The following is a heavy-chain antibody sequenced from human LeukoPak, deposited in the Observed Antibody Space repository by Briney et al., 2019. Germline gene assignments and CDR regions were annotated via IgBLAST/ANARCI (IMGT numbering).Heavy chain of an antibody. CDR2: ISAYNGNT. CDR1: GYTFTSYG. V-gene: IGHV1-18*01. D-gene: IGHD6-19*01. J-gene: IGHJ6*02. CDR3: ARDPKSSGWYDYYYYYGMDV. Sequence: GASVKVSCEASGYTFTSYGISWVRQAPGQGLEWMGWISAYNGNTNYAQKLQGRVTMTTDTSTSTAYMELRSLRSDDTAVYYCARDPKSSGWYDYYYYYGMDVWGQGTTVTVSS.